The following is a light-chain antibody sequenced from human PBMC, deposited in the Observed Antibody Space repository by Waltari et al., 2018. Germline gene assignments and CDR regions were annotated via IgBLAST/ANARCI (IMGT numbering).Light chain of an antibody. Sequence: EIVLTQSPGTLSLSPGERATPSCRASQSVSSSYLAWYQQKPGQAPRLLIYGASSRATGIPDRFSGSGSGTDFTLTISRLEPEDVAVYYCQQYYSTPFTFGPGTKVDIK. V-gene: IGKV3-20*01. J-gene: IGKJ3*01. CDR2: GAS. CDR3: QQYYSTPFT. CDR1: QSVSSSY.